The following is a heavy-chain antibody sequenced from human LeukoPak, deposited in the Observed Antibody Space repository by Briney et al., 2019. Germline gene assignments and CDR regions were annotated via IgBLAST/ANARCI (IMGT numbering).Heavy chain of an antibody. CDR1: GFTFSSYA. Sequence: GRSLRLSCAASGFTFSSYAMHWVRQAPGKGLEWVAVTSYDGSNKYYADSVKGRFTISRDNSKNTLYLRMNSLRAEDTAVYYCARDQGAIVFSYYFDYWGQGTLVTVSS. D-gene: IGHD2-15*01. CDR3: ARDQGAIVFSYYFDY. J-gene: IGHJ4*02. CDR2: TSYDGSNK. V-gene: IGHV3-30*04.